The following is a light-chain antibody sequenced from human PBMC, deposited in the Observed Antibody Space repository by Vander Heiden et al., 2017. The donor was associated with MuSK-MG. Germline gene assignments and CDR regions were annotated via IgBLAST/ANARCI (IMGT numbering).Light chain of an antibody. CDR1: QDISNY. V-gene: IGKV1-33*01. CDR3: QQDDNFPLT. J-gene: IGKJ4*01. CDR2: DAS. Sequence: DIQMTQSPSSLSASVGDRVTITCQASQDISNYLNWYQQKPGKAPKLLIYDASNLETGVPSRFSGSGSGTDFTFTVSSLQPEDVATYYCQQDDNFPLTFGGGTKVEIK.